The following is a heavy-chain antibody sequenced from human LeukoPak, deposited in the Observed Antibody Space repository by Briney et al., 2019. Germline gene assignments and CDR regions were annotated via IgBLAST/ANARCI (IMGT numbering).Heavy chain of an antibody. J-gene: IGHJ4*02. V-gene: IGHV3-7*01. CDR1: GFTSTTYW. Sequence: GGSLRLSCATSGFTSTTYWISWVRQAPGKGLEWVANIRKDGKEIDYVDSVKGRFTISRDNAKNSLYLQMNSLRAEDTAVYYCARSRDGYNPLSYWGQGTLVTVSS. CDR2: IRKDGKEI. CDR3: ARSRDGYNPLSY. D-gene: IGHD5-24*01.